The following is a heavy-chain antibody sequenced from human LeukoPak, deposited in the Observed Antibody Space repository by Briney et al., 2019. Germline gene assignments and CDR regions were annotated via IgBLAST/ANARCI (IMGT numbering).Heavy chain of an antibody. D-gene: IGHD4-17*01. CDR3: ARLGGTVTYGMDV. Sequence: SETLSLTCTVSGGSIRNYYWSWIRQPPGKGLEWTGYLYYCGSTNYNPSLKSRVTISVDTSKNQFSLKLSSVTAADTAVYYCARLGGTVTYGMDVWGQGTTVTVSS. V-gene: IGHV4-59*08. CDR1: GGSIRNYY. CDR2: LYYCGST. J-gene: IGHJ6*02.